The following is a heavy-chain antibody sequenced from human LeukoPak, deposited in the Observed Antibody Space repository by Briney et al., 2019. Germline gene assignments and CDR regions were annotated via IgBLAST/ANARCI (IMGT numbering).Heavy chain of an antibody. J-gene: IGHJ4*02. CDR1: GGTFSSYA. D-gene: IGHD6-13*01. V-gene: IGHV1-69*04. CDR2: IIPIFGIA. CDR3: ARDAAIAAAGGVYFDY. Sequence: GASVKVSCKASGGTFSSYAISWVRQAPGQGLEWMGRIIPIFGIANYAQKFQGRVTITADNSTSTAYMELSSLRSEDTAVYYCARDAAIAAAGGVYFDYWGQGTLVTVSS.